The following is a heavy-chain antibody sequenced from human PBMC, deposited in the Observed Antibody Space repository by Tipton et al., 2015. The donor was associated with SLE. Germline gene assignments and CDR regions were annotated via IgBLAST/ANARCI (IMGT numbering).Heavy chain of an antibody. CDR2: IYYSGST. CDR3: AIHTGIVGATPFGY. V-gene: IGHV4-39*07. D-gene: IGHD1-26*01. Sequence: TLSLTCTVSGGSISSSSYYWGWIRQPPGKGLEWIGSIYYSGSTYYNPSLKSRVTISVDTSKNQFSLKLSSVTAADTAVYYCAIHTGIVGATPFGYWGQGTLVTVSS. CDR1: GGSISSSSYY. J-gene: IGHJ4*02.